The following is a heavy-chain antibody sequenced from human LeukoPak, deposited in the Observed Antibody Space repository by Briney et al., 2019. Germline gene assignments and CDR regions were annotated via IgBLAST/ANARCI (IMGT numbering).Heavy chain of an antibody. CDR1: GFMFSSNW. Sequence: GGTLRLSCAASGFMFSSNWMSWVRLAPGKGLEWVANIKEDGTETYYVDSVKGRFTISRDNAKNSLYLQMNSLRVEDTAVYYCAKEGRSLQTYWGQGTLVTVSS. V-gene: IGHV3-7*03. CDR2: IKEDGTET. D-gene: IGHD5-24*01. CDR3: AKEGRSLQTY. J-gene: IGHJ4*02.